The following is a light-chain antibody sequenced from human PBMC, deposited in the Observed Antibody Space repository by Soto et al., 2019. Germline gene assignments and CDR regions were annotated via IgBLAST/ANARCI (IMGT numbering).Light chain of an antibody. CDR1: QSLAYSDGNTY. Sequence: DVVMTQSPLSLPVTLGQPASISCRSSQSLAYSDGNTYLNWFQQRPGQSPRRLIYKVSNRDSGVPDRFSGSGSGTDFTLKISRVEAEDVGVYYCQQRNSWPPITFGQGTRLEIK. V-gene: IGKV2-30*01. J-gene: IGKJ5*01. CDR2: KVS. CDR3: QQRNSWPPIT.